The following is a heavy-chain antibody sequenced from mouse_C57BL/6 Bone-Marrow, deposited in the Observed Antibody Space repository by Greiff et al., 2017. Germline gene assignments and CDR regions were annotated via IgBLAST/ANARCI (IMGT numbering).Heavy chain of an antibody. Sequence: QVQLQQPGAELVKPGASVKMSCKASGYTFTSYWITWVKQRPGQGLEWIGDIYPTSGRTNYNEKCKSKAILTVDTSSNTAYMQLSSLTSEDSAVFYCARSGPLGRSFDYWGQGTTLTVSS. CDR2: IYPTSGRT. V-gene: IGHV1-55*01. D-gene: IGHD4-1*01. J-gene: IGHJ2*01. CDR3: ARSGPLGRSFDY. CDR1: GYTFTSYW.